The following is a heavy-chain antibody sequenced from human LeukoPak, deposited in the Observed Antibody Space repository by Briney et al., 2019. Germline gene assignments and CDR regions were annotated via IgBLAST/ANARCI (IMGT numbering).Heavy chain of an antibody. V-gene: IGHV3-21*01. CDR3: ARGGAYYYMDV. D-gene: IGHD4/OR15-4a*01. J-gene: IGHJ6*03. CDR2: ISSTSRHI. CDR1: GFTFSSYS. Sequence: GPSLRLSCAASGFTFSSYSMNCVPYAPGKGLEWVSSISSTSRHIYYADSVKGRFTISRDNAKNSLYLQMNSLRAEDTAVYYCARGGAYYYMDVWGKGTTVTVSS.